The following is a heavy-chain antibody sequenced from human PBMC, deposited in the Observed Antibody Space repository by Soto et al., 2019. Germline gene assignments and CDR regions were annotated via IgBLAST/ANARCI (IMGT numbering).Heavy chain of an antibody. CDR2: ISPNSEKT. CDR1: GYTFSNFG. D-gene: IGHD6-13*01. CDR3: ARGAPGYSSSWYTIYYYYYGMDV. Sequence: ASVKVSCKASGYTFSNFGVSWVRQAPGEGLEWMGWISPNSEKTKIAQRFQGRVTMTTDTSTSTAYMELRSLRSDDTAVYYCARGAPGYSSSWYTIYYYYYGMDVWSQGTTVTVSS. V-gene: IGHV1-18*01. J-gene: IGHJ6*02.